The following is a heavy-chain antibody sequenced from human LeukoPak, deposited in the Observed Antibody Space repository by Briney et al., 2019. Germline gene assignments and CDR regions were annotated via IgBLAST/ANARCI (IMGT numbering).Heavy chain of an antibody. CDR3: AKDDGTYRNYF. Sequence: PGKSLRLSCVASGFGFSGYGMHWVRQAPGKGLEWVAVIWFDGNKKFYGDSVKGRFTISRDNSQNTLYLQMSRLGPEDTAVYYCAKDDGTYRNYFWGHGTMVTVSS. J-gene: IGHJ3*01. CDR1: GFGFSGYG. CDR2: IWFDGNKK. D-gene: IGHD1-26*01. V-gene: IGHV3-33*03.